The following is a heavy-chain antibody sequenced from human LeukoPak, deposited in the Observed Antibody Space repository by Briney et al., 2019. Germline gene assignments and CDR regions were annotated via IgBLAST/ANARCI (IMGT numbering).Heavy chain of an antibody. V-gene: IGHV3-72*01. CDR3: TTGITMVRGVIHLIDY. D-gene: IGHD3-10*01. J-gene: IGHJ4*02. CDR2: IRNKANSYTT. Sequence: PGGSLRLSCAASGFSFSEHEMDWVRQAPGKGPEWVGRIRNKANSYTTENAASVRGRFTISRDDSKNLLFLLMNSLKTEDTAVYYCTTGITMVRGVIHLIDYWGQGTLVTVSS. CDR1: GFSFSEHE.